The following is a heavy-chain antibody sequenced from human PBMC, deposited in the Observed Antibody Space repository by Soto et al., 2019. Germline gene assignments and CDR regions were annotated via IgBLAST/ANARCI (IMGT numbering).Heavy chain of an antibody. CDR3: AKWKLWLRRGMDV. V-gene: IGHV3-23*01. CDR1: GFTFSSYA. J-gene: IGHJ6*02. Sequence: HPGGSLRLSCAASGFTFSSYAMSWVRQAPGKGLEWVSAISGSGGSTYYADSVKGRFTISRDNSKNTLYLQMNSLRAEDTAVYYCAKWKLWLRRGMDVWGQGTTVTVSS. D-gene: IGHD5-18*01. CDR2: ISGSGGST.